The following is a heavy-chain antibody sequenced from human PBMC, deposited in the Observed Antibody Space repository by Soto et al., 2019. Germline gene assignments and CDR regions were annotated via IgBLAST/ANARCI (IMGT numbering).Heavy chain of an antibody. D-gene: IGHD6-19*01. CDR2: ISGSGGSA. CDR3: ARRTSGWYLDY. J-gene: IGHJ4*02. Sequence: EVQLLESGGGLVQPGGSLRLSCAASGFTFSSYAMSWVRQAPGKGLEWVSTISGSGGSAYYADSVKGRFTIARDNSKNTLYLQMNSLRAEDTAVFYCARRTSGWYLDYWGQGTLVTVSS. CDR1: GFTFSSYA. V-gene: IGHV3-23*01.